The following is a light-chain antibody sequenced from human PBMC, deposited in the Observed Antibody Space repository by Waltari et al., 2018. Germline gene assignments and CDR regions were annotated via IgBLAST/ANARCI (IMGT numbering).Light chain of an antibody. CDR1: SSNIGSNY. J-gene: IGLJ3*02. V-gene: IGLV1-47*01. CDR3: AEWDDSLSAPL. CDR2: VNS. Sequence: QSVLTQPPSASGTPGQRVTISCSGSSSNIGSNYVYWYLQLPGSAPKLLIYVNSKRPAGVPDRCSGSKSGTSASLAISGLRSEDEAYYYCAEWDDSLSAPLFGGGTKLTVL.